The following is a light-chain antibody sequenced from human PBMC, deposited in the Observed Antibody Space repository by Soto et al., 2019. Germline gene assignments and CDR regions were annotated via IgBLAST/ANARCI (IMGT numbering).Light chain of an antibody. V-gene: IGKV3-11*01. CDR1: QSVSSY. J-gene: IGKJ4*01. CDR3: QQRSNWPPAPT. CDR2: DAS. Sequence: EIVLTQSPATPSLSPGERATLSCRASQSVSSYLAWYQQKPGQAPRLLIYDASNRATGIPARFSGSGSGTDFTLTISSLEPEDFAFYYCQQRSNWPPAPTFGGGTKVDIK.